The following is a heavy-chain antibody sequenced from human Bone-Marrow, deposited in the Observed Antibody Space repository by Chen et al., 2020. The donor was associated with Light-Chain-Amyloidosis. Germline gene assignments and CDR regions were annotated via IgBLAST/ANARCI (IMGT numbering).Heavy chain of an antibody. J-gene: IGHJ4*02. CDR1: GYTFPNCW. D-gene: IGHD5-12*01. CDR3: ARRRDGYNFDY. CDR2: IYPDDSDA. V-gene: IGHV5-51*01. Sequence: EVQLEQSGPEVKKPGESLKISCKGSGYTFPNCWIGWVRQMPGEGLEWMGVIYPDDSDARYSPSVGGQVTISAEKSSTTAYLQWRSLKASDTARYYCARRRDGYNFDYWGQGTLVTVSS.